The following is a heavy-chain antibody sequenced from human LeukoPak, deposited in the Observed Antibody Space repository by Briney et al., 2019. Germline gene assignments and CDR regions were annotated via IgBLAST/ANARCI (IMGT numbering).Heavy chain of an antibody. CDR2: ISGSGGST. CDR1: GFTFSTYA. Sequence: GGSLRLSCAASGFTFSTYAMSWVRQAPGKGLEWVSSISGSGGSTYYADSVRGRFTISRDNSENTLYLQMKSLRAEDTAVYYCASSVASGGYWGQGTLVTVSS. CDR3: ASSVASGGY. J-gene: IGHJ4*02. D-gene: IGHD3-10*01. V-gene: IGHV3-23*01.